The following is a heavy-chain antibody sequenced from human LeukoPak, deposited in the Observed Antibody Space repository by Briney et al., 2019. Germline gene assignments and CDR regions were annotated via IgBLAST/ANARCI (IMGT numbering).Heavy chain of an antibody. J-gene: IGHJ5*02. D-gene: IGHD3-10*01. CDR1: GGSISSYY. CDR2: IYYSGST. CDR3: ARASRQAGFLDP. V-gene: IGHV4-59*08. Sequence: SETLSLTCTVSGGSISSYYWSWIRQPPGKGLEWIGYIYYSGSTNYNPSLKSRVTISVDTSKNQFSLKLSSVTAADTAVYYCARASRQAGFLDPWGQGTLVTVSS.